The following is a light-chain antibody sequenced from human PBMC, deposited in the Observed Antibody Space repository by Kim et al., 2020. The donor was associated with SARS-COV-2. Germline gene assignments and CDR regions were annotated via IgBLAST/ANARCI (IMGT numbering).Light chain of an antibody. J-gene: IGKJ5*01. Sequence: DIQMTQSPSSLSASVGDRVTITCRASQNIGSFLNWYQQKPGQAPKLLIYAASSLQRGVPSRFSGSGSGPYFTLTITSLQPEDFAIYYCQHSSNSAITFGHGTRLEIK. V-gene: IGKV1-39*01. CDR1: QNIGSF. CDR3: QHSSNSAIT. CDR2: AAS.